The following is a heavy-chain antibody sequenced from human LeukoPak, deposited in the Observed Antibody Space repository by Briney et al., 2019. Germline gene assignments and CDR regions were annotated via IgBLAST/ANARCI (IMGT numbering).Heavy chain of an antibody. J-gene: IGHJ4*02. CDR1: GYTFTSYS. Sequence: ASVEVSCKASGYTFTSYSLHWVRQAPGQRLEWMGWINPGNGKTKYPQTFQGRVTISRDTSASTAYMELRSLRSEDTAVYYCTLFDYDSWSAYLHWGQGALVTVSS. CDR2: INPGNGKT. D-gene: IGHD3-3*01. CDR3: TLFDYDSWSAYLH. V-gene: IGHV1-3*01.